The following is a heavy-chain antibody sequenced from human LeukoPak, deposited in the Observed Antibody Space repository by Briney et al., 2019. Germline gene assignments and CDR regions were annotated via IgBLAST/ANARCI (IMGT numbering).Heavy chain of an antibody. Sequence: SETLSLTCAVSGGSISSGGYSWSWIRQPPGKGLEWIGYIYHSGSTYYNPSLKSRVTISVDTSKNQFSLKLSSVTAADTAVYYCARRTLTGTTVNYMDVWGKGTTVTVSS. CDR2: IYHSGST. CDR3: ARRTLTGTTVNYMDV. CDR1: GGSISSGGYS. J-gene: IGHJ6*03. D-gene: IGHD1-7*01. V-gene: IGHV4-30-2*03.